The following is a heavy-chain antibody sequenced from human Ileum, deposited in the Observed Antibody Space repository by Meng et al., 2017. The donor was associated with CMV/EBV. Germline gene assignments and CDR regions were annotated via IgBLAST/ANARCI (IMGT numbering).Heavy chain of an antibody. Sequence: VTSGLTFSSYTMNWVRQTPGEGLEWVSTIGDIYHSGNTHYADSVRGRFTVSRDDSRNIVFLQMNNLRAEDTGLYYCTTWISNHFDYWGQGTLVTVSS. CDR2: IGDIYHSGNT. CDR1: GLTFSSYT. V-gene: IGHV3-23*01. CDR3: TTWISNHFDY. D-gene: IGHD5-12*01. J-gene: IGHJ4*02.